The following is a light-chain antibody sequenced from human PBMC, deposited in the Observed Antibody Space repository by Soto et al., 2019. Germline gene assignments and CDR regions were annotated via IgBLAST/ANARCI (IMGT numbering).Light chain of an antibody. Sequence: AIQMTQSPSSLSASVGDRVTITCRASQDIRNDLGWYQQKPGRAPKFLIYAASSLQSGLPSRFSGSGSGTDFTLTITSLQPEDFATYYCLQDYTFPWTFGQGTKVEIK. CDR2: AAS. CDR1: QDIRND. J-gene: IGKJ1*01. CDR3: LQDYTFPWT. V-gene: IGKV1-6*01.